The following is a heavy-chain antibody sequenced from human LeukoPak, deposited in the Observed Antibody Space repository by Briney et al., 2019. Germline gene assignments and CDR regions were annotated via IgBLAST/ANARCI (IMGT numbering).Heavy chain of an antibody. CDR3: ARDRAVAYDY. Sequence: GGSLRLSCAASEFTFSSYSMNWVRQAPGKGLEWVSSISSSSSYIYYADSVKGRFTISRDNAKNSLYLQMNSLRAEDTAVYYCARDRAVAYDYWGQGTLVTVSS. CDR2: ISSSSSYI. D-gene: IGHD6-19*01. V-gene: IGHV3-21*01. J-gene: IGHJ4*02. CDR1: EFTFSSYS.